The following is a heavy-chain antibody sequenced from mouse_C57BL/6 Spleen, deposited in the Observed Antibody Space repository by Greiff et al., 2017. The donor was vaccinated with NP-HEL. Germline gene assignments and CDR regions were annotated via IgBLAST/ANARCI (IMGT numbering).Heavy chain of an antibody. CDR3: ARSGYGGAMDY. CDR1: GYTFTSYW. D-gene: IGHD2-14*01. V-gene: IGHV1-64*01. CDR2: IHPNSGST. J-gene: IGHJ4*01. Sequence: QVQLQQPGAELVKPGASVKLSCKASGYTFTSYWMHWVKQWPGQGLEWIGMIHPNSGSTNYNEKFKSKATLTVDKSSSTAYMQLSSLTSEDSAVYYCARSGYGGAMDYWGQGTSVTVSS.